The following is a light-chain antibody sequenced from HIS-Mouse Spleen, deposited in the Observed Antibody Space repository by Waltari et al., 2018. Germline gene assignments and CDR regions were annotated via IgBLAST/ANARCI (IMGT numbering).Light chain of an antibody. Sequence: SYELTQPPSVSVSPGQTARITCSGDALPKKYAYWYQQKSGQAPVLVIYEDSKRPSGVPEGLSGSSSGTMATLTISGAQVEDEADYYGYSTDSSGNHRVFGGGTKLTVL. V-gene: IGLV3-10*01. CDR1: ALPKKY. J-gene: IGLJ2*01. CDR3: YSTDSSGNHRV. CDR2: EDS.